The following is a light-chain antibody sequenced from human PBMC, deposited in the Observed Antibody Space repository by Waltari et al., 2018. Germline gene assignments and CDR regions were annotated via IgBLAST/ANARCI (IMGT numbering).Light chain of an antibody. CDR1: SRDVDTYNY. CDR3: SSYTSSSTYV. CDR2: EVS. V-gene: IGLV2-14*01. Sequence: QSALTQPASVSGSPGQSITIPCTGTSRDVDTYNYVSWYPQHPGKAPKLMIYEVSNRPSGVSNRFSGSKSGNTASLTISGLQAEDEADYYCSSYTSSSTYVFGTGTKVTVL. J-gene: IGLJ1*01.